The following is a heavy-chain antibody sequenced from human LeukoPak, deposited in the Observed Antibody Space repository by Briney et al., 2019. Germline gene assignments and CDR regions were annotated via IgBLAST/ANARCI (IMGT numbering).Heavy chain of an antibody. CDR3: ARGGLVVVIDY. V-gene: IGHV4-30-4*08. CDR2: IYYSGST. CDR1: GGSISSGDYY. J-gene: IGHJ4*02. Sequence: SGTLSLTCTVSGGSISSGDYYWSWIRQPPGKGLEWIGYIYYSGSTYYNPSLKSRVTISVDTSKNQFSLKLSSVTAADTAVYYCARGGLVVVIDYWGQGTLVTVSS. D-gene: IGHD2-21*01.